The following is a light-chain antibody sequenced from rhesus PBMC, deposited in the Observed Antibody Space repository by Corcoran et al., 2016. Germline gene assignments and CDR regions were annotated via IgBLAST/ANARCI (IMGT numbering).Light chain of an antibody. J-gene: IGKJ2*01. CDR2: KAS. Sequence: DIQMTQSPSSLSASVGVRVTITCRASENVNNYLHWYQQKPGKAPKLLIYKASILQSGVPSRFSGSGSGTDFTLTISSLQPEDFATYYCQHSYGTPYSFGQGTKVEIK. CDR3: QHSYGTPYS. CDR1: ENVNNY. V-gene: IGKV1-74*01.